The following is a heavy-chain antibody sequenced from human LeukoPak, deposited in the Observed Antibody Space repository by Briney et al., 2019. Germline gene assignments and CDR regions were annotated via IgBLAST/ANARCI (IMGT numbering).Heavy chain of an antibody. V-gene: IGHV4-61*02. CDR3: ARADGGWYYFDY. CDR2: IYTSGST. J-gene: IGHJ4*02. D-gene: IGHD6-19*01. CDR1: GGSISSGSYY. Sequence: SETLSLTXTVSGGSISSGSYYWSWIRQPAGKGLEWIGRIYTSGSTNYNPSLKSRVTISVDTSKNQFSLKLSSVTAADTAVYYCARADGGWYYFDYWGPGTLVTVSS.